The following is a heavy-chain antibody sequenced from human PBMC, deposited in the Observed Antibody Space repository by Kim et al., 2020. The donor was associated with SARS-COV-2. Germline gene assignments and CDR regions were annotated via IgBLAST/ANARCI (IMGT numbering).Heavy chain of an antibody. Sequence: GGSLRLSCAASGFTFSSYAMHWVRQAPGKGLEWVAVISYDGSNKYYADSVKGRFTISRDNSKNTLYLQMNSLRAEDTAVYYCARDRIYDSSGFDYWGQGTLVTVSS. CDR3: ARDRIYDSSGFDY. V-gene: IGHV3-30*04. CDR1: GFTFSSYA. J-gene: IGHJ4*02. D-gene: IGHD3-22*01. CDR2: ISYDGSNK.